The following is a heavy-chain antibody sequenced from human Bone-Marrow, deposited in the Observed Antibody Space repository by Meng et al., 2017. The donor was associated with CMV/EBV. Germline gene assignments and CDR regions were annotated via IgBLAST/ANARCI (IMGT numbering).Heavy chain of an antibody. Sequence: QGRLVQSGGGVKKPGSSVKVSCKASGGTFSSYAISWVRQAPGQGLEWMGGIIPIFGTANYAQKFQGRVTITADESTSTAYMELRSLRSDDTAVYYCARAGGWELLVGDWYFDLWGRGTLVTVSS. CDR3: ARAGGWELLVGDWYFDL. J-gene: IGHJ2*01. CDR2: IIPIFGTA. V-gene: IGHV1-69*12. CDR1: GGTFSSYA. D-gene: IGHD1-26*01.